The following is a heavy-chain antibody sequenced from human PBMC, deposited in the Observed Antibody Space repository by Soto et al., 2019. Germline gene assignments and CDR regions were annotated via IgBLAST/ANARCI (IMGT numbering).Heavy chain of an antibody. CDR3: ARRGPGTYFDY. D-gene: IGHD6-13*01. CDR2: ISGSGGST. Sequence: PGGSLRLSCAAAGFTFNSYAMGWVRQAPGKGLEWVSAISGSGGSTYYADSVKGRFTISRDNSKNTLYLQMNSLRAEDTAVYYCARRGPGTYFDYWGQGTLVTVSS. V-gene: IGHV3-23*01. CDR1: GFTFNSYA. J-gene: IGHJ4*02.